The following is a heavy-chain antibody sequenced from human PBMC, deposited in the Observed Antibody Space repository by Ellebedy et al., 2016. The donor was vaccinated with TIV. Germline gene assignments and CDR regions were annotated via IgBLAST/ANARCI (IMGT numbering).Heavy chain of an antibody. CDR3: ARSTYSNNVGFAFDI. CDR1: GYDFLNHW. V-gene: IGHV5-51*01. CDR2: IFPGDSET. D-gene: IGHD4-11*01. Sequence: PGGSLRLSCKVFGYDFLNHWIGWVRQEPGKGLEWLGIIFPGDSETRYSPSFQGQGTISVDKSISTAYLQWTRLIASDAAIYYCARSTYSNNVGFAFDIWGQGTLVTVSS. J-gene: IGHJ3*02.